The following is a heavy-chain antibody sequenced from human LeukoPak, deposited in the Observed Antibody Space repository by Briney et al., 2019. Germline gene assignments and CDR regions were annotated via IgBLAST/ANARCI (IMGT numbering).Heavy chain of an antibody. CDR1: AFTLGDFY. CDR2: IYNSGDT. J-gene: IGHJ3*02. V-gene: IGHV4-31*02. D-gene: IGHD4-17*01. CDR3: ARDAVTIAMDAFDI. Sequence: LRLSCTASAFTLGDFYMSWIRQAPGKGLEWIGYIYNSGDTYYNPSLKGRVTMAVDTSRNQFSLKLSSVTAADTAVYYCARDAVTIAMDAFDIWGQGTMVTVSS.